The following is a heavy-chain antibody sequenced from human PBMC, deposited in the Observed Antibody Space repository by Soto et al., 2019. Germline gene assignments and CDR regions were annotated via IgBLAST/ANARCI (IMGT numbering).Heavy chain of an antibody. J-gene: IGHJ4*02. CDR3: ARSRYCTNGVCFDFDY. Sequence: QVQLVQSGAEVKKPGSSVKVSCKASGGTLSSYAISWVRQAPGQGLEWMGGIIPIFGTANYAQKFQGRVTITADESTSTAYMELSSLRSEDTAVYYCARSRYCTNGVCFDFDYWGQGTLVTVSS. CDR2: IIPIFGTA. D-gene: IGHD2-8*01. CDR1: GGTLSSYA. V-gene: IGHV1-69*01.